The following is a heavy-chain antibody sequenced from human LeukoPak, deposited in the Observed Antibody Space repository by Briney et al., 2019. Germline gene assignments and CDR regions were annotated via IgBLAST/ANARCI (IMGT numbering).Heavy chain of an antibody. D-gene: IGHD3-10*01. CDR1: GCTCTGYY. V-gene: IGHV1-2*02. J-gene: IGHJ4*02. Sequence: ASVKVSCKASGCTCTGYYMHWVRQAPGQGLEWMGWINPNSGGTNYAQKFQGRVTMTRDTSISTTYMELSRLRSDDTAVYYCASSGGTYYYGSGSYYFGYWGQGTLVTVSS. CDR2: INPNSGGT. CDR3: ASSGGTYYYGSGSYYFGY.